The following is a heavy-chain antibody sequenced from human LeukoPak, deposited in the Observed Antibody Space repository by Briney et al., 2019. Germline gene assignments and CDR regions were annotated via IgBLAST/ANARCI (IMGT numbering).Heavy chain of an antibody. V-gene: IGHV3-43*01. Sequence: TGGSLRLSCAASGFTFDDYSMHWVRQAPGKGLEWVSLISWDGGSTYYADSVKGRFTISRDNAKNSLYLQMNSLRAEDTAVYYCARDHRHYYDSSGYYWMGFVAYYFDYWGQGTLVTVSS. CDR2: ISWDGGST. D-gene: IGHD3-22*01. CDR1: GFTFDDYS. J-gene: IGHJ4*02. CDR3: ARDHRHYYDSSGYYWMGFVAYYFDY.